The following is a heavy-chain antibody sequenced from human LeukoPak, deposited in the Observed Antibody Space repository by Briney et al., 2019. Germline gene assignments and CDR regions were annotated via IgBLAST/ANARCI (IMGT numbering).Heavy chain of an antibody. CDR2: MNPNSGNT. V-gene: IGHV1-8*03. J-gene: IGHJ5*02. CDR3: ARQSDSSGYYPYNWFDP. CDR1: GYTFTSYD. Sequence: EASVKVSCTASGYTFTSYDINWVRQATGQGLEWMGWMNPNSGNTGYAQKFQGRVIITRNTSISTAYMELSSLRSEDTAVYYCARQSDSSGYYPYNWFDPWGQGTLVTVSS. D-gene: IGHD3-22*01.